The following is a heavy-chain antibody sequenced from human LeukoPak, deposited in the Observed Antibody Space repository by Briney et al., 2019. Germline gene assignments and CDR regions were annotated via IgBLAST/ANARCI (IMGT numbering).Heavy chain of an antibody. D-gene: IGHD3-9*01. CDR1: GFTFNSYS. CDR3: AREAKVLRYFDWYIDP. Sequence: GGSLRLSCAASGFTFNSYSMNWVRQAPGKGLEWVAVIWYDGSNKYYADSVKGRFTISRDNSKNTLYLQMNSLRAEDTAVYYCAREAKVLRYFDWYIDPWGQGTLVTVSS. V-gene: IGHV3-33*08. J-gene: IGHJ5*02. CDR2: IWYDGSNK.